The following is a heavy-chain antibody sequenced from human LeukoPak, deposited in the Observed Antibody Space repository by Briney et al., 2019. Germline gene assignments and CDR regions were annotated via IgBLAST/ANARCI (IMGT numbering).Heavy chain of an antibody. D-gene: IGHD2-15*01. J-gene: IGHJ6*03. CDR3: ARGYCSGGSCYGGLGDYYYYYMDV. Sequence: GGSLRLSCAASGFTFSIYSMNWVRQAPGKGLEGVSSISSSSRYMYYADSVKGRFTISRDNAKSSLYLQMNSLRAEDTAVYYCARGYCSGGSCYGGLGDYYYYYMDVWGKGTTVTVSS. CDR2: ISSSSRYM. V-gene: IGHV3-21*01. CDR1: GFTFSIYS.